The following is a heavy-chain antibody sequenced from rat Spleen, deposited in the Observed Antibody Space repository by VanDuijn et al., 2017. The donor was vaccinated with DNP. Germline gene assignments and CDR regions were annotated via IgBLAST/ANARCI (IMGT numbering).Heavy chain of an antibody. Sequence: EVQLVESGGGLVQPGRSLKLSCAASGFTFSDYYMAWVRQAPGKGLEWVASISPDGGSTYYPDSVKGRFTISRDIVENTVNLQMNSLRSEDTATYYCAKKGKNFYALDAWGQGTSVTVSS. V-gene: IGHV5-58*01. CDR1: GFTFSDYY. CDR3: AKKGKNFYALDA. CDR2: ISPDGGST. J-gene: IGHJ4*01.